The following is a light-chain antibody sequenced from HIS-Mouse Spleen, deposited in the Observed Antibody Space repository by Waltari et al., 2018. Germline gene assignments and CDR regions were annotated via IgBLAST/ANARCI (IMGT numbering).Light chain of an antibody. J-gene: IGLJ2*01. Sequence: SYELTQPPSVSVSPGQTARITCSGDALPTKYSYWYQQKSGKAPVLVIYEDSKRHSGIPERFSGSSSGTMATLTISGAQVEDEADYYCYSTDSSGNHRVFGGGTKLTVL. V-gene: IGLV3-10*01. CDR2: EDS. CDR1: ALPTKY. CDR3: YSTDSSGNHRV.